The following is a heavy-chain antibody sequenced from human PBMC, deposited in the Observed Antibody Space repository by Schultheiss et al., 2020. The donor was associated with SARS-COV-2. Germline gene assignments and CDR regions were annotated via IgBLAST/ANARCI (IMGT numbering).Heavy chain of an antibody. CDR2: ISSSSSYI. J-gene: IGHJ1*01. D-gene: IGHD6-13*01. CDR3: ARAGPGIAAAGNFQH. Sequence: GGSLRLSCAASGFTFSDYYMSWIRQAPGKGLEWVSAISSSSSYIYYADSVKGRFTISRDNSKNTLYLQMNSLRAEDTAVYYCARAGPGIAAAGNFQHWGQGTLVTVSS. CDR1: GFTFSDYY. V-gene: IGHV3-11*06.